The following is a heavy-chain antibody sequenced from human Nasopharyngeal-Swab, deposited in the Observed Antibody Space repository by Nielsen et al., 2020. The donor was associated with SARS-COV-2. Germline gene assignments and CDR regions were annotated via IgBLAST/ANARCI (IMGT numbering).Heavy chain of an antibody. J-gene: IGHJ3*02. V-gene: IGHV6-1*01. Sequence: SQTLSLTCVISGDSVSRNSAAWNRIRQSPSRGPEWLGRTYYRSKWYNDYAVSVKSRISVNPDPSKNQFSLQLDSVTPEDTAVYYCARSNWGHTFDIWGQGTMVTVSS. CDR2: TYYRSKWYN. D-gene: IGHD3-16*01. CDR3: ARSNWGHTFDI. CDR1: GDSVSRNSAA.